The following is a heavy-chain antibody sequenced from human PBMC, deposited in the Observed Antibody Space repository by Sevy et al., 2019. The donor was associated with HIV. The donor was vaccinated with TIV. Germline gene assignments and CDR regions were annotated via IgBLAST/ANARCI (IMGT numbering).Heavy chain of an antibody. V-gene: IGHV3-21*01. D-gene: IGHD3-3*01. CDR3: ERARVTIFGLKYYYYGMDV. CDR1: GFTFSSYS. CDR2: ISSSSSYI. J-gene: IGHJ6*02. Sequence: GGSLRPSCAASGFTFSSYSMNWVRQAPGKGLEWVSSISSSSSYIYYADSVKGRFTISRDNAKNSLYLQMNSLRAEDTAVYYCERARVTIFGLKYYYYGMDVWGQGTTVTVSS.